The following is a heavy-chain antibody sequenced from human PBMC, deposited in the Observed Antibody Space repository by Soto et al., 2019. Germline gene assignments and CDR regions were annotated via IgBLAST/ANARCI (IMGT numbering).Heavy chain of an antibody. Sequence: QVHLVQSGAEVKKPGASVKVSCRTSGYTFTTYGITWVRQAPGQGLEWMGWISANNGNTNYAQKLQGRVTMTTDTSTRIAYMELRSLRSDDTAVYYCARSSKYCGGDCYLNYDSWGQGTLVTVSS. CDR3: ARSSKYCGGDCYLNYDS. J-gene: IGHJ4*02. CDR2: ISANNGNT. D-gene: IGHD2-21*02. V-gene: IGHV1-18*01. CDR1: GYTFTTYG.